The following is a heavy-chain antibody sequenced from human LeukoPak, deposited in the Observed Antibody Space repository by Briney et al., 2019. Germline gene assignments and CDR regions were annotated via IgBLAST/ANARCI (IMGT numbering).Heavy chain of an antibody. CDR1: GYTFTSYG. CDR2: ISAYNGNT. V-gene: IGHV1-18*01. J-gene: IGHJ5*02. CDR3: ARDGERLWPPRWFDP. D-gene: IGHD5-18*01. Sequence: ASVKVSCKASGYTFTSYGISWVRQAPGQGLEWMGWISAYNGNTNYAQKLQGRVTMTTDTSTSTAYMELRSLRSDDTAVYYCARDGERLWPPRWFDPWGQGTLVTVSS.